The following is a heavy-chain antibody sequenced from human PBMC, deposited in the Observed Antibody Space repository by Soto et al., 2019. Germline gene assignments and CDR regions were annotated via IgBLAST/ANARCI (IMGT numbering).Heavy chain of an antibody. Sequence: SVKVSCKASGGTFSSYAISWVRQAPGQGLEWMGGIIPIFGTANYAQKFQGRVTITADESTSTAYMELSSLRSEDTAVYYCARDLITIFGVVADYYYYYGMDVWGQGTTVTVSS. D-gene: IGHD3-3*01. CDR2: IIPIFGTA. J-gene: IGHJ6*02. CDR3: ARDLITIFGVVADYYYYYGMDV. CDR1: GGTFSSYA. V-gene: IGHV1-69*13.